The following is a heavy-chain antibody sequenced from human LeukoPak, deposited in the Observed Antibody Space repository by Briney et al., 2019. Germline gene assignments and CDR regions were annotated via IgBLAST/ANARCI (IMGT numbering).Heavy chain of an antibody. V-gene: IGHV1-18*01. CDR2: ISAYNGNT. CDR3: ARERYCSGGSCYTNTQIYYYYYGMDV. D-gene: IGHD2-15*01. CDR1: GYTFTSYG. J-gene: IGHJ6*02. Sequence: ASVKVSCKASGYTFTSYGISWVRQAPGQGLEWMGWISAYNGNTNYARKLQGRVTMTTDTSTSTAYMELRSLRSDDTAVYYCARERYCSGGSCYTNTQIYYYYYGMDVWGQGTTVTVSS.